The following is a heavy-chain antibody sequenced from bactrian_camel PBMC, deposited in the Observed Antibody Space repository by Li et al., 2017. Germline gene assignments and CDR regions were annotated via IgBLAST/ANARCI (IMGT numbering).Heavy chain of an antibody. Sequence: VQLVESGGGSVQAGGSLNLSCSASGYEYLTNCMAWFRQTPGNEREGVATIWSSTGTTDYADSVKGRFTIPRDNAKNTLYLQMNSLKPEDTAMYYCTKDRSYGTRNWVQSTRGQGTQVTVS. J-gene: IGHJ4*01. CDR2: IWSSTGTT. CDR1: GYEYLTNC. CDR3: TKDRSYGTRNWVQST. D-gene: IGHD3*01. V-gene: IGHV3S59*01.